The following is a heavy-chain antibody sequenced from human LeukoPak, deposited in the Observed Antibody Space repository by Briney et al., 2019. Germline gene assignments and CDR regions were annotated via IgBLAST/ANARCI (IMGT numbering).Heavy chain of an antibody. CDR3: ARRGYHDSSGYDY. CDR1: GFTFSSYW. Sequence: PGGSLRLSCAASGFTFSSYWMSWVRQARGKGLEWVSSISGSSSDIYYADSVKGRFTISRDNAKNSVFLQMNNLRAEDTAIYYCARRGYHDSSGYDYWGQGTLVTVSS. D-gene: IGHD3-22*01. V-gene: IGHV3-21*06. J-gene: IGHJ4*02. CDR2: ISGSSSDI.